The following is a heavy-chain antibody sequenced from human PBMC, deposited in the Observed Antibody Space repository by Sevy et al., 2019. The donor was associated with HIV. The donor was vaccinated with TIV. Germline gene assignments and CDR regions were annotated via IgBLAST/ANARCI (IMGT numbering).Heavy chain of an antibody. D-gene: IGHD1-26*01. CDR3: AKDRVWELGDAFDI. J-gene: IGHJ3*02. CDR1: GFTFSSYA. V-gene: IGHV3-23*01. CDR2: MSGRGGST. Sequence: GGSLRLSCAASGFTFSSYAMSWVRQAPGKGLEWVSGMSGRGGSTYYADSVKGRFAISRDNSKNTLYLQMNSLRAEDTAVYYCAKDRVWELGDAFDIWGQGTMVTVSS.